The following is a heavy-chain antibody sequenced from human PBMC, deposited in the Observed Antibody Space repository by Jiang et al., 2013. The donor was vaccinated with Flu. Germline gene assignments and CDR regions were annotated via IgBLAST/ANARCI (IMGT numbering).Heavy chain of an antibody. CDR2: ISSSSSTI. Sequence: QLLESGGGLVQPGGSLRLSCAASGFTFSSYSMNWVRQAPGKGLEWVSYISSSSSTIYYADSVKGRFTISRDNAKNSLYLQMNSLRDEDTAVYYCARDSDYGGGAQFDYWGQGTLVTVSS. V-gene: IGHV3-48*02. J-gene: IGHJ4*02. CDR1: GFTFSSYS. D-gene: IGHD4-23*01. CDR3: ARDSDYGGGAQFDY.